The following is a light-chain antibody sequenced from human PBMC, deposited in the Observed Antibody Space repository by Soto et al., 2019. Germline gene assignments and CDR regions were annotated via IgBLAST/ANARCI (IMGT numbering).Light chain of an antibody. CDR2: AAS. CDR1: ESVSSNY. V-gene: IGKV3-20*01. Sequence: EIVLTQSPGTLSSSPGERATLSCRASESVSSNYLAWYQQRPGQAPRLLIYAASNRARGIPDRFGGSGSGTDFPLTVSRLEPEDFAVYYCQQYGSAPGTFGQGTKV. CDR3: QQYGSAPGT. J-gene: IGKJ1*01.